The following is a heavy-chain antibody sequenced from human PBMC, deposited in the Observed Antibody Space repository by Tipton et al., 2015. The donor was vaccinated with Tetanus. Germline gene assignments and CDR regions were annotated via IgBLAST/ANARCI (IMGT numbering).Heavy chain of an antibody. CDR2: IYYSGST. D-gene: IGHD3-10*01. CDR3: ARHPPPYYYGSGSYLDY. V-gene: IGHV4-39*01. Sequence: TLSLTCTVSGGSVSSSGYFWGWIRQSPGKGLEWIGSIYYSGSTFYHPSLQSRVTISVDTSKNQFSLRLSSVTAADTAVYFCARHPPPYYYGSGSYLDYWGQGTPVTVSS. CDR1: GGSVSSSGYF. J-gene: IGHJ4*02.